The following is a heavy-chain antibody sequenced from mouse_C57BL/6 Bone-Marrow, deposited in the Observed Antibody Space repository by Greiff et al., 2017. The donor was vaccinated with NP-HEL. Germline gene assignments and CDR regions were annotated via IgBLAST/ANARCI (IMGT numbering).Heavy chain of an antibody. CDR1: GFNIKDDY. CDR2: IDPENGDT. CDR3: TTLGDFDY. J-gene: IGHJ2*01. V-gene: IGHV14-4*01. Sequence: EVKLQQSGAELVRPGASVKLSCTASGFNIKDDYMHWVKQRPEQGLEWIGWIDPENGDTEYASKFQGKATITADTSSNTAYLQLSSLTSEDTAVYYCTTLGDFDYWGQGTTLTVSS. D-gene: IGHD4-1*01.